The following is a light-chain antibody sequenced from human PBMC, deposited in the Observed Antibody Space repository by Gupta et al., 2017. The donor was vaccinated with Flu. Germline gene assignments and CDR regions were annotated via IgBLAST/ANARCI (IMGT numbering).Light chain of an antibody. J-gene: IGLJ3*02. Sequence: SSVLTQPPSVSVAPGQAASIFRGAINIESKRLHWYRLRSGQAPILVVHDDSERASGIPDRFSGANSGHTATLTITRVEAADDADYYCQVWDNNADSWVFGGGTKLTVL. CDR2: DDS. V-gene: IGLV3-21*02. CDR1: NIESKR. CDR3: QVWDNNADSWV.